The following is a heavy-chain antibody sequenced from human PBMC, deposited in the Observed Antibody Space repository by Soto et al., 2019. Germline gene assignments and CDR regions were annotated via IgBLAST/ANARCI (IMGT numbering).Heavy chain of an antibody. CDR1: GYTFTNYT. CDR2: IVPHNDNT. D-gene: IGHD6-19*01. V-gene: IGHV1-18*01. CDR3: ARESSGWQRGIDY. J-gene: IGHJ4*02. Sequence: QVHLVQSGAEVKKPGASVKVSCKASGYTFTNYTISWVRQAPGQGLEWMGWIVPHNDNTNYAQKLQGRITMTADTSTGTAYMDLRSLRSDDTAMYYCARESSGWQRGIDYWGQGTLVSVSP.